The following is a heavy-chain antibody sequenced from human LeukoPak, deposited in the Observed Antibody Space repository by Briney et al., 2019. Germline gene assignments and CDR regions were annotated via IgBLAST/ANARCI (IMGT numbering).Heavy chain of an antibody. CDR3: AKDPSSSWYTGYYMDV. CDR1: GFTFDDYA. Sequence: GGSLRLSCAASGFTFDDYAMHWGRPAPGKGLEWVSGISWNSGSIGYADSVKGRFTISRDNAKNSLYLQMNSLRAEDTALYYCAKDPSSSWYTGYYMDVWGKGTTVTVSS. CDR2: ISWNSGSI. D-gene: IGHD6-13*01. J-gene: IGHJ6*03. V-gene: IGHV3-9*01.